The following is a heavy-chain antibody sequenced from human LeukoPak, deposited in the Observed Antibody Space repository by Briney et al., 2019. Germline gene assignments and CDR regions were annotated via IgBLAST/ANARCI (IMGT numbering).Heavy chain of an antibody. CDR3: ARDYYGSGLHYFDY. CDR2: INPNSGGT. Sequence: ASVKVSCKASGYTFTGYYMHWVRQPPGQGLEWMGWINPNSGGTNYAQKFQGRVTMTRDTSISTAYMELSSLRSDDTAVYYCARDYYGSGLHYFDYWGQGTLVTVSS. J-gene: IGHJ4*02. CDR1: GYTFTGYY. V-gene: IGHV1-2*02. D-gene: IGHD3-10*01.